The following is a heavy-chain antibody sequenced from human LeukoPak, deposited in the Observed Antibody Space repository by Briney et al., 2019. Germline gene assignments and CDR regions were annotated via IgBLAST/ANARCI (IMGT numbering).Heavy chain of an antibody. D-gene: IGHD3-9*01. Sequence: SSPALVKPTQTLTLTCSFSGFSLSTSGMRVSWIRQPPGKALEWLARIDWDDDKFYSTSLKTRLTISKDTSKNQVVLTMTNMDPVDTSTYYCARTGCYASTGYFDYWGQGTLVTVSS. CDR3: ARTGCYASTGYFDY. CDR1: GFSLSTSGMR. J-gene: IGHJ4*02. CDR2: IDWDDDK. V-gene: IGHV2-70*04.